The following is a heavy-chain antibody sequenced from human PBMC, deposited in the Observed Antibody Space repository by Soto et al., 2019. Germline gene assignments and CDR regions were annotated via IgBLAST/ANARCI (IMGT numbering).Heavy chain of an antibody. CDR1: GFTFSSYW. CDR3: ARGRWNTAGMDV. J-gene: IGHJ6*02. Sequence: EVQLVESGGGLVQPGGSLRLSCAASGFTFSSYWMHWVRQAPGKGLVWVSRIKSGGSTSYADSVKGRFTISRDNAKNTVYLQMNSLRAEDTAVYYCARGRWNTAGMDVWGQGTTVIVSS. D-gene: IGHD1-1*01. CDR2: IKSGGST. V-gene: IGHV3-74*01.